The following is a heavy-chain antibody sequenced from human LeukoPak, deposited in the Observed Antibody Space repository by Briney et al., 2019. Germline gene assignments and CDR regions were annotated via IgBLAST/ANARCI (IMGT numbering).Heavy chain of an antibody. V-gene: IGHV4-59*01. CDR2: IFYSGST. J-gene: IGHJ2*01. D-gene: IGHD1-26*01. Sequence: SETLSLTCTVSGGSISSYYWSWIRQPPGKGLEWIGYIFYSGSTNYNPSLNSRVTISIDTSKNQFSLKLSSVTAADTAVYYCARVSGSYSRGSWYWYFDLWGRGTLVAVSS. CDR3: ARVSGSYSRGSWYWYFDL. CDR1: GGSISSYY.